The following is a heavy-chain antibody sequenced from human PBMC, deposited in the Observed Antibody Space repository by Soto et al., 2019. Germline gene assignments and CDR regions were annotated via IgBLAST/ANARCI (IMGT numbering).Heavy chain of an antibody. Sequence: SETLSLTCAVSGGSISSGGYSWSWIRQPPGKGLEWIGYIYHSGSTYYNPSLKRRVTRSVDRSKNQFSLKLSSVTAADTAVYYCARGGTFGVVIMSWFDPWGQGTLVPVSS. CDR2: IYHSGST. V-gene: IGHV4-30-2*01. CDR3: ARGGTFGVVIMSWFDP. J-gene: IGHJ5*02. CDR1: GGSISSGGYS. D-gene: IGHD3-3*01.